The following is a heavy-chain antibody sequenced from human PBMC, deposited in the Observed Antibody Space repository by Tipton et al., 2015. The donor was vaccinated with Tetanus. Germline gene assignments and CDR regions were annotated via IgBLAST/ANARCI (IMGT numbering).Heavy chain of an antibody. CDR2: MNPNSGNT. CDR1: GYTFTSYD. V-gene: IGHV1-8*01. J-gene: IGHJ4*02. D-gene: IGHD2-15*01. Sequence: QSGAEVKKPGASVKVSCKASGYTFTSYDINWVRQATGQGLEWMGWMNPNSGNTGYAQKFQGRVTMTRNTSISTAYMELSSLRSEDTAVYSCARLYCSGGSCYQDYWGQGTLVTVSS. CDR3: ARLYCSGGSCYQDY.